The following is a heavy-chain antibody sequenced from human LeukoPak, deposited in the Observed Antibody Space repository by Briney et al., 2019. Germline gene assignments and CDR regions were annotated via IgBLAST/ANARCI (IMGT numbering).Heavy chain of an antibody. CDR1: GGTFSSYA. J-gene: IGHJ4*02. CDR3: ARGLYSMTTVTALGY. V-gene: IGHV1-69*13. CDR2: IIPIFGTA. Sequence: ASVKVSCKASGGTFSSYAISWVRQAPGQGLEWMGGIIPIFGTANYAQKFQGRVTITADESTSTAYMELSSLRSEDTAVCYCARGLYSMTTVTALGYWGQGTLVAVSS. D-gene: IGHD4-17*01.